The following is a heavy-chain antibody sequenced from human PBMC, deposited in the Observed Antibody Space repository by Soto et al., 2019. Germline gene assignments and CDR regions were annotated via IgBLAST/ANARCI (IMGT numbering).Heavy chain of an antibody. CDR2: IHHSGSD. V-gene: IGHV4-4*02. Sequence: QVQLRESGPGLVKPSGTLSLTCAVSGGSITNNWWSWVRQPPGKGLEWIGEIHHSGSDNYTPSLESRVTILPDTSRSLFSLTMTSVTAADTAIYSCAVPWGYRRWRDAFDVWGEGAMGSVSS. CDR3: AVPWGYRRWRDAFDV. CDR1: GGSITNNW. D-gene: IGHD5-18*01. J-gene: IGHJ3*01.